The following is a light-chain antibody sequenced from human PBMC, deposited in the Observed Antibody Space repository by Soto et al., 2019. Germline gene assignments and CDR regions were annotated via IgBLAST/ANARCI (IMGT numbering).Light chain of an antibody. V-gene: IGLV2-14*01. CDR1: SSDVGGYNY. CDR3: SSYTSSSPYV. Sequence: QSVLTQPASVPGSPGQSITISCTGTSSDVGGYNYVSWYQQHPGKAPKLMIYEVSNRPSGVSNRFSGSKSGNTASLTISGLQAEDEADYYRSSYTSSSPYVFGTGTKVTVL. CDR2: EVS. J-gene: IGLJ1*01.